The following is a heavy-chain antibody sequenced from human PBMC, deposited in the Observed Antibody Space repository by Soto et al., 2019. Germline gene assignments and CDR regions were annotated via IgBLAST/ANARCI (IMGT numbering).Heavy chain of an antibody. J-gene: IGHJ6*02. V-gene: IGHV4-34*01. CDR1: GGSFSGYY. D-gene: IGHD1-26*01. CDR2: INHSGST. Sequence: NPSETLSLTCAVYGGSFSGYYWSWIRQPPGKGLEWIGEINHSGSTNYNPSLKSRVTISVDTSKNQFSLKLSSVTAADTAVFYCARGIVGARGGYYYGMDVWGQGTTVTVYS. CDR3: ARGIVGARGGYYYGMDV.